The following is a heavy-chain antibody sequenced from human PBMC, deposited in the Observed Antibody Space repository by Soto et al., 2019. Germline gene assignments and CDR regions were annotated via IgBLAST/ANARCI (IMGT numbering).Heavy chain of an antibody. CDR3: ASAKRITMVRGVTFDAFDI. J-gene: IGHJ3*02. Sequence: QVQLVQSGAEVKKPGASVKVSCKASGYTFTSYGISWVRQAPGQGLEWMGWISAYNGNTNYAQKLQGGVTMTTDTSTSTAYMELRSLRSDDTAVYYCASAKRITMVRGVTFDAFDIWGQGTMVTVSS. CDR1: GYTFTSYG. V-gene: IGHV1-18*04. D-gene: IGHD3-10*01. CDR2: ISAYNGNT.